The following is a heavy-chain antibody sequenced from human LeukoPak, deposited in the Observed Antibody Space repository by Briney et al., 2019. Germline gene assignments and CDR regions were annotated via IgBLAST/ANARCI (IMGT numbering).Heavy chain of an antibody. CDR1: GDSISSYSYS. CDR3: ARESGDTRTVNSFDF. Sequence: SETLSLTCTVSGDSISSYSYSWAWIRQPPGKGLEWIGSILFRGATYYNPSLKPRIIMSVDTSQNHFSLKLTSVTAADTAVYFCARESGDTRTVNSFDFWGRGTLITVSS. CDR2: ILFRGAT. V-gene: IGHV4-39*07. J-gene: IGHJ4*01. D-gene: IGHD2-21*01.